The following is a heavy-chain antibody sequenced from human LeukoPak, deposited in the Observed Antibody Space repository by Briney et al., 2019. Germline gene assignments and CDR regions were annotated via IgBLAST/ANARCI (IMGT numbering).Heavy chain of an antibody. D-gene: IGHD3-10*01. V-gene: IGHV3-11*04. CDR2: ISNSGNTI. CDR3: ARGPMFRGFLIRRSKSGYFDF. CDR1: GFTFSDYY. J-gene: IGHJ4*02. Sequence: PGGSLRLSCAASGFTFSDYYMSWIRQAPGKGLEWVSYISNSGNTIYYADSVKGRFTISRDNAKNSLYLQMNSLRADDTAVYYCARGPMFRGFLIRRSKSGYFDFWGQGTLVTVSS.